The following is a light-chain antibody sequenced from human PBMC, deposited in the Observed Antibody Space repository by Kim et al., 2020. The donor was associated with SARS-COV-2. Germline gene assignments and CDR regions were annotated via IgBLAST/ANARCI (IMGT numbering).Light chain of an antibody. CDR3: QQYNNWPFG. J-gene: IGKJ4*01. CDR1: QSVSSN. V-gene: IGKV3-15*01. Sequence: EIVMTQSPATLSVSPGERATLSCRASQSVSSNLAWYQQKPGQAPRLLIYGASTRATGIPARFSGSGSGTEFTLTISSLQSEDFAVYYCQQYNNWPFGFGGGTKVDIK. CDR2: GAS.